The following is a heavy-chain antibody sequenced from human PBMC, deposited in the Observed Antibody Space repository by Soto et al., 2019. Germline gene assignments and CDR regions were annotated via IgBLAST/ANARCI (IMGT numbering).Heavy chain of an antibody. D-gene: IGHD3-22*01. V-gene: IGHV3-48*02. CDR1: GYTFSSYS. J-gene: IGHJ4*02. CDR3: ARDPSSGYYAIFGY. CDR2: ISGTSGTI. Sequence: EVQLVESRGGLAQPGGSLRLSCAASGYTFSSYSMNWVRQAPGKGLEWVSYISGTSGTIYYADSVKGRFTISRDNAKNTLSLQMNSLRDEDTAVYYCARDPSSGYYAIFGYWGQGTLVTVSS.